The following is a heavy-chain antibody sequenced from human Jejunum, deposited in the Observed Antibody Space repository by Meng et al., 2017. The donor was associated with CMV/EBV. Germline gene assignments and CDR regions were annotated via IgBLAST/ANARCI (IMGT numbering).Heavy chain of an antibody. Sequence: SCAGSGVSVITSNMTWVRQDPGKGLEWVSAIYSGGRTYYADSVKGRFTISRDNSKNMMYLQMNSLRAEDTAVYYCAKKYTGSFDYWGQGTLVTVSS. CDR3: AKKYTGSFDY. V-gene: IGHV3-53*01. CDR1: GVSVITSN. J-gene: IGHJ4*02. CDR2: IYSGGRT. D-gene: IGHD1-26*01.